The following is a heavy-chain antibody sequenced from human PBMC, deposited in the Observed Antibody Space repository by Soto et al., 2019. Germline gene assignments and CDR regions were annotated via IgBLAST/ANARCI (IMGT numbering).Heavy chain of an antibody. CDR3: ARENGIYSGSYYGVDY. D-gene: IGHD1-26*01. Sequence: GGSLRLSCAASGFTFSIYAMSWVRQAPGKGLEWVAVISYDGSNKYYADSVKGRFTISRDNSKNTLYLQMNSLRAEDTAVYYCARENGIYSGSYYGVDYWGQGTLVTVSS. V-gene: IGHV3-30-3*01. CDR2: ISYDGSNK. J-gene: IGHJ4*02. CDR1: GFTFSIYA.